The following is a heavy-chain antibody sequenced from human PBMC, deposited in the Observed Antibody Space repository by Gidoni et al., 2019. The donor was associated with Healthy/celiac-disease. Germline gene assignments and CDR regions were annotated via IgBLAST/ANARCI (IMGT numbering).Heavy chain of an antibody. CDR2: ISYAGSNK. J-gene: IGHJ6*03. Sequence: QVQLVESGGGGVQPGRALRISCAASGFTVSRYGMHWVRQAPGMGLEWVAVISYAGSNKYYADSVKGRFTLSRDNSKNTLYLPMNSLRAEDTAVYSCAKAPATGDYYIDVWGKGTTVTVSS. CDR3: AKAPATGDYYIDV. CDR1: GFTVSRYG. D-gene: IGHD1-26*01. V-gene: IGHV3-30*18.